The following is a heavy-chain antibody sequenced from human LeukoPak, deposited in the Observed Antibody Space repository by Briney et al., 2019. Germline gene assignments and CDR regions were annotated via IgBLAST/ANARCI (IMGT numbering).Heavy chain of an antibody. J-gene: IGHJ4*02. V-gene: IGHV4-4*07. CDR3: AREKGMVRGVTIDY. Sequence: PSETLSLTCTVSGDSISSYYWSWIRQPAGKGLEWIGRIYTSGSTNYNPSLKSRVTMSVDTSKNQFSLKLSSVTAADTAVYYCAREKGMVRGVTIDYWGQGTLVTVSS. CDR2: IYTSGST. CDR1: GDSISSYY. D-gene: IGHD3-10*01.